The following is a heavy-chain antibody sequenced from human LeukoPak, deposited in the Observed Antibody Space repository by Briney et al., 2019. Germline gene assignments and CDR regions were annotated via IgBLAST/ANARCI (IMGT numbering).Heavy chain of an antibody. J-gene: IGHJ4*02. D-gene: IGHD3-10*01. V-gene: IGHV3-21*04. CDR3: AKVLNYYASGYFDY. CDR1: GFTFSSYS. Sequence: GGSLRLSCAASGFTFSSYSMNWIRQAPGKGLEWVSSISSSTSYIYYADSVKGRFTISRNNSKNTLYLQMNSLRAEDTAVYYCAKVLNYYASGYFDYWGQGTLVTVSS. CDR2: ISSSTSYI.